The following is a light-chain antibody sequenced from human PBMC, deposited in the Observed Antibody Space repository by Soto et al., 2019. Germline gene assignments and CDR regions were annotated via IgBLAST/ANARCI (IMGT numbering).Light chain of an antibody. Sequence: EIVLTQSPGTHSLSPGERATLSCRASQSVSSSYLAWYQQKPGQAPRLLIYGASSRATGIPDRFSGSGSGTDFTLTISRLEPEDFAVYYCQQYGSSPTFGGGTKVDI. CDR3: QQYGSSPT. V-gene: IGKV3-20*01. CDR1: QSVSSSY. J-gene: IGKJ4*01. CDR2: GAS.